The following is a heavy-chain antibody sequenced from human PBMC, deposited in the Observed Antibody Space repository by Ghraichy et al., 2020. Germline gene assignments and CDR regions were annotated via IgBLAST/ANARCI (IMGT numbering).Heavy chain of an antibody. CDR3: ARDPMSLFGSSETVTSNQLDY. V-gene: IGHV1-18*04. Sequence: ASVKVSCKASGYTFTNYGISWVRQAPGQGLEWMGWISGYNGATNYVLNVEHRVTMTTDTSTTTAYMELRSLTSDDTAVYYCARDPMSLFGSSETVTSNQLDYWGQGTLVTVSS. J-gene: IGHJ4*02. D-gene: IGHD4-17*01. CDR2: ISGYNGAT. CDR1: GYTFTNYG.